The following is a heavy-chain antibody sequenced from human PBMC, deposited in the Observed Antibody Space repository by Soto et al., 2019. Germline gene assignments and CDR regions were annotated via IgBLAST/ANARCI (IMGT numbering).Heavy chain of an antibody. Sequence: QITLKESGPTLVKPTQTLTLTCTFSGFSLSTSGVGVGWIRQPPGKALEWLALTYWDDDKRYSPSLKSRLTITKDTSKNQVVLTMTNMDPVDTATYYCAHRLGGIGVAGTFDYWGQGTLVTVSS. D-gene: IGHD6-19*01. CDR1: GFSLSTSGVG. CDR3: AHRLGGIGVAGTFDY. V-gene: IGHV2-5*02. J-gene: IGHJ4*02. CDR2: TYWDDDK.